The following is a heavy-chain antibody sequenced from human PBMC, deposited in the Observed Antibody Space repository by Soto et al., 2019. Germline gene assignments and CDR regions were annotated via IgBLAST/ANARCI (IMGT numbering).Heavy chain of an antibody. D-gene: IGHD1-26*01. V-gene: IGHV3-53*01. CDR1: GFSVSSKY. J-gene: IGHJ4*02. CDR3: GRGQTVGVTAPDS. CDR2: FYTDGRT. Sequence: EVQLVAPGGGLIQPGGSLRLSCATSGFSVSSKYMSWFRQAPGKGLEWVSVFYTDGRTFYAESVKGRFTISRDNSENTIYLQMNSLRAEDTAVYYCGRGQTVGVTAPDSWGQGTLVTVSS.